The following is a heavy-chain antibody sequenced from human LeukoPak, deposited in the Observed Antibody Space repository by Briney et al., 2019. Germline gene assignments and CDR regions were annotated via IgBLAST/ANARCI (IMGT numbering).Heavy chain of an antibody. V-gene: IGHV3-7*01. J-gene: IGHJ4*02. D-gene: IGHD2-2*01. Sequence: PGESLRLSCAASGFTFSSYWMSWVRQAPGKGLEWVANIKQDGSGEYYVDSVKGRFTISRDNAKNSLYLQMNSLRAEDTAVYYCARGALVPEYWGQGTLVTVSS. CDR3: ARGALVPEY. CDR1: GFTFSSYW. CDR2: IKQDGSGE.